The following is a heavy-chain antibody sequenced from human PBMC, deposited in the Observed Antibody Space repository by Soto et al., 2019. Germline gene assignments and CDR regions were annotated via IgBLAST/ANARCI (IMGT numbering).Heavy chain of an antibody. V-gene: IGHV3-30*18. CDR3: AKPRGDYYSYYYMDV. Sequence: GGSLRLSCAGSGFTFSSFGMHWVRQAPGKGLEWVAVISYDGYNKYYADSVKGRFTISRDSSKNTLYLQMNSLRVEDTAVYYCAKPRGDYYSYYYMDVWGKGTTVTVSS. D-gene: IGHD3-10*01. CDR2: ISYDGYNK. J-gene: IGHJ6*03. CDR1: GFTFSSFG.